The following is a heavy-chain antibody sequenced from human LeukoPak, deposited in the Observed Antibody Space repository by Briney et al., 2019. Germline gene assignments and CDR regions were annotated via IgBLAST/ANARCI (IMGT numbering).Heavy chain of an antibody. V-gene: IGHV4-59*01. Sequence: SETLSLTCSVSGASISGYYWSWIRQPPGKGLEWFGHIYYSGSTTYTPSLKSRVTISVDSSKNQFSLRLSSVTAADTAVYYCARCLSRCNNGFDMWGQGTMVTVSS. CDR3: ARCLSRCNNGFDM. CDR1: GASISGYY. J-gene: IGHJ3*02. CDR2: IYYSGST. D-gene: IGHD2/OR15-2a*01.